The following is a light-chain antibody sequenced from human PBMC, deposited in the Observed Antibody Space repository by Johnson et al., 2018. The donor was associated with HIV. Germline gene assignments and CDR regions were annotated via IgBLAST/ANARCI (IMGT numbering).Light chain of an antibody. J-gene: IGLJ1*01. CDR3: GTWDSSLSASYV. CDR1: RSNIGNNY. Sequence: QSVLTQPPSVSAAPGQRVTISCSGGRSNIGNNYVSWYQHLPGTAPKLLIYENNKRPSGIPDRFSGSKSGTSATLGITGLQTGDEADYYCGTWDSSLSASYVFGTGTKVTVL. V-gene: IGLV1-51*02. CDR2: ENN.